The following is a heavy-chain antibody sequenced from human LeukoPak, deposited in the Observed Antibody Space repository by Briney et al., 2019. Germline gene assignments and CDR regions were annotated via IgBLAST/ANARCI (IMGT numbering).Heavy chain of an antibody. CDR3: ARDLSSWYEVSYYYGMDV. D-gene: IGHD6-13*01. V-gene: IGHV3-23*01. J-gene: IGHJ6*02. CDR2: ISGSGGST. CDR1: GFTFSSYA. Sequence: GGSLRLSCAASGFTFSSYAMSWVRQAPGKGLEWVSAISGSGGSTYYADSVKGRFTISRDNSKNTLYLQMNSLRAEDTAVYYCARDLSSWYEVSYYYGMDVWGQGTTVTVSS.